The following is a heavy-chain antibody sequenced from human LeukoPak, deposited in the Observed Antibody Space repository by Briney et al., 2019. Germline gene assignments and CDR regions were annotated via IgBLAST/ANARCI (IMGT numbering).Heavy chain of an antibody. V-gene: IGHV3-7*01. Sequence: GRSLRLSCAASGFTFSYFWMSWVRQAPGKGLEWVANINPDGSEKNYVDSVKGRFTISRDSAKNSLYLQMDSLRAEDTAIYYCARCSGWAFKNWGQGNLVTVSS. D-gene: IGHD6-19*01. CDR2: INPDGSEK. CDR3: ARCSGWAFKN. J-gene: IGHJ4*02. CDR1: GFTFSYFW.